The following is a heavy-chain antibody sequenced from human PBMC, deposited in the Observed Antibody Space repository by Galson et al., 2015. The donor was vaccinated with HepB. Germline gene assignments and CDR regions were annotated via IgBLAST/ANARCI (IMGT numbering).Heavy chain of an antibody. CDR2: ISYDGSNE. CDR3: ARDACSTISCYRSVPFDY. Sequence: SLRLSCAASGFTFSSYAMHWVRQAPGKGLEWVAIISYDGSNEYYADSVKGRFTISRDNSKNTLYLQMNSLRAEDTAVYYCARDACSTISCYRSVPFDYWGQGTLVTVSS. V-gene: IGHV3-30-3*01. CDR1: GFTFSSYA. D-gene: IGHD2-2*01. J-gene: IGHJ4*02.